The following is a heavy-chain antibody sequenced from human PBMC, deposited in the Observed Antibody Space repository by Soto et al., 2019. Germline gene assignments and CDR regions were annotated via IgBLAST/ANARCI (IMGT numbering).Heavy chain of an antibody. CDR2: KYYSGAT. Sequence: SETLSLTCTVSGGSIKSDYYWTWVRQTPGGGLEWMGYKYYSGATDSDPSLKRRVSFSVDTSKNQFYLNLTSVAVADTAVYYCARGRPNYFYYGLDVWGQGIPVTVSS. CDR3: ARGRPNYFYYGLDV. V-gene: IGHV4-30-4*01. CDR1: GGSIKSDYY. J-gene: IGHJ6*02.